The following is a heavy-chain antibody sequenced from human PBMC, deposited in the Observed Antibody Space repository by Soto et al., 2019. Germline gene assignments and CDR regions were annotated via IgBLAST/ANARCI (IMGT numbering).Heavy chain of an antibody. Sequence: SETLSLTCAVSGGSISSYYWRSLRPTPGKGLEWIGYIYYSGSTNYNPSLKSRVTISVDTSKNQCSLKLSSVTAADTAVYYCASTTVGGYGMDVWGQGTTVTVSS. J-gene: IGHJ6*02. V-gene: IGHV4-59*01. CDR1: GGSISSYY. CDR2: IYYSGST. D-gene: IGHD4-4*01. CDR3: ASTTVGGYGMDV.